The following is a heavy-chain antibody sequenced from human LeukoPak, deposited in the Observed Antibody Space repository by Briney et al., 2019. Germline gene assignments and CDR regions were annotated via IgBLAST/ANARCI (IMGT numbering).Heavy chain of an antibody. J-gene: IGHJ5*02. D-gene: IGHD1-26*01. CDR1: GDSISNSNC. Sequence: LETLSLTRAVSGDSISNSNCWTWVRQPPGNGLEWFGEIFHGGSSNYNPSLKSRVTISVDESKNQFSLRLSSVTAADTAVYYCASSGSYSWHTWGQGTLGTVSS. CDR3: ASSGSYSWHT. V-gene: IGHV4-4*02. CDR2: IFHGGSS.